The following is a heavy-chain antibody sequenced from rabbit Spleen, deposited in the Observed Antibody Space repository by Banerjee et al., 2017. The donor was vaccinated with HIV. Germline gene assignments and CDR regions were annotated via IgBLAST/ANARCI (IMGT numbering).Heavy chain of an antibody. D-gene: IGHD3-1*01. Sequence: QSLEESGGDLVKPGASLTLTCTASGFSFSSNYYMCWVRQAPGKGLECIACIYAGSTGSTYYASWAKGRFTISKTSSTTVTLQMTSLTAADTATYFCGRGPYNNAWGPDYFTLWGQGTLVTVS. J-gene: IGHJ4*01. CDR2: IYAGSTGST. V-gene: IGHV1S40*01. CDR1: GFSFSSNYY. CDR3: GRGPYNNAWGPDYFTL.